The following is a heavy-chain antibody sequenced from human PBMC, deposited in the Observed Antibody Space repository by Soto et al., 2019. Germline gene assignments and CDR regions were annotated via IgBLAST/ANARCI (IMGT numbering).Heavy chain of an antibody. J-gene: IGHJ2*01. D-gene: IGHD4-17*01. CDR1: GFTVTNKY. CDR3: ARVDYGDYGWYFDL. V-gene: IGHV3-53*01. CDR2: IYSGGST. Sequence: EVQLVESGGGLIQPGGSLRLSCAASGFTVTNKYMTWVRQAPGKGLEWVSVIYSGGSTSYADSVKGRFTISRDNSKNILYLQVNGLRAEDTAVYYCARVDYGDYGWYFDLWGRGTLVTVSS.